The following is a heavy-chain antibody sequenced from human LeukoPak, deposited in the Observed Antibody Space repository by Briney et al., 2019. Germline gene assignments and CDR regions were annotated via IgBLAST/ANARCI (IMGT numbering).Heavy chain of an antibody. CDR2: IYYSGST. V-gene: IGHV4-59*01. CDR1: GGSISSYY. Sequence: SETLSLTCTVSGGSISSYYWSWIRQPPGKELEWIGYIYYSGSTNYNPSLKSRVTISVDTSKNQFSLKLSSVTAADTAVYYCATMPLTLLWPDYWGQGTLVTVSS. J-gene: IGHJ4*02. D-gene: IGHD2/OR15-2a*01. CDR3: ATMPLTLLWPDY.